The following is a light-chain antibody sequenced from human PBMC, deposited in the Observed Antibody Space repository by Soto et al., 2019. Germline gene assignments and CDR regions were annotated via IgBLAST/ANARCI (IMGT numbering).Light chain of an antibody. CDR2: VAS. CDR3: QQHFSVPS. J-gene: IGKJ2*01. CDR1: QSISRS. Sequence: DIQMTQSPSSLSASVGDRVIITCRASQSISRSLNWYQQKPGKAPKLLIYVASTLQSGTSSRFSGSGSGTEFTLTISSLQPEDLATYYCQQHFSVPSFGQGTKVEIK. V-gene: IGKV1-39*01.